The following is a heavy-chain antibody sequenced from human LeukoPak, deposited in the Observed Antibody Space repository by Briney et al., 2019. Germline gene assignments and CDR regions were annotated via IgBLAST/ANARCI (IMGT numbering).Heavy chain of an antibody. J-gene: IGHJ4*02. CDR1: GFTFSTYW. Sequence: GGSLRLSCAASGFTFSTYWMSWVRQAPGKGLEWVANIQQDGNEKYYVDSVKGRFTISRDNAKNSLYLQMNSLRAEDTAVYYCATRSLIVGAYFDYWGQGTLVTVSS. CDR3: ATRSLIVGAYFDY. CDR2: IQQDGNEK. V-gene: IGHV3-7*01. D-gene: IGHD1-26*01.